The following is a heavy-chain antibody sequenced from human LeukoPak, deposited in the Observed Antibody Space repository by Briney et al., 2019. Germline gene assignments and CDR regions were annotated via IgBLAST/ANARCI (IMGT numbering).Heavy chain of an antibody. D-gene: IGHD1-14*01. CDR3: VRDFAWTGGYFDH. CDR2: IKQDGSDA. CDR1: GFTFSSFW. V-gene: IGHV3-7*01. Sequence: GGSLRLSCEASGFTFSSFWMTWVRQPPGKGLEWVANIKQDGSDAYYVDSVRGRFTISRDNAKNSLYLEMDSLGVEDTAVYYCVRDFAWTGGYFDHWGQGTLVTVSS. J-gene: IGHJ4*02.